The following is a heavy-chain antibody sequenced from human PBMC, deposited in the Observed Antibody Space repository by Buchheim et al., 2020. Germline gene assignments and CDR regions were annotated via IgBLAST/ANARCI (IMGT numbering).Heavy chain of an antibody. J-gene: IGHJ4*02. V-gene: IGHV3-48*02. CDR2: ISSSSSTI. CDR3: ARDSLDYYYDSSGYYSPYFDY. CDR1: GFTFSSYS. Sequence: EVQLVESGGGLEQPGGSLRLSCAASGFTFSSYSMNWVRQAPGKGLEWVSYISSSSSTIYYADSVKGRFTISRDNAKNSLYLQMNSLRDEDTAVYYCARDSLDYYYDSSGYYSPYFDYWGQGTL. D-gene: IGHD3-22*01.